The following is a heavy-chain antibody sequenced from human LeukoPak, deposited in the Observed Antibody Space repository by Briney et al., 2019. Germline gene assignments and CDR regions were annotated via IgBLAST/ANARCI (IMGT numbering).Heavy chain of an antibody. CDR3: ASSTVTTSYYFDC. CDR1: GYTFSNYY. J-gene: IGHJ4*02. Sequence: ASVKVSCKASGYTFSNYYIHWVRQAPGQGLEWMGVSNPSGSSTTYAQNFQGRVTMTRDTSTSTVYMELSSLRSEDTAVYYCASSTVTTSYYFDCWGQGTLVTVSS. V-gene: IGHV1-46*01. CDR2: SNPSGSST. D-gene: IGHD4-17*01.